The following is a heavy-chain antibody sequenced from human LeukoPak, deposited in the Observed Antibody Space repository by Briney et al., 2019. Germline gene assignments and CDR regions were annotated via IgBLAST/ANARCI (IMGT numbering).Heavy chain of an antibody. CDR1: GFTFSSYA. CDR2: ISYDGSNK. D-gene: IGHD6-13*01. V-gene: IGHV3-30*04. Sequence: PGRSLRLSCAASGFTFSSYAMHWVRQAPGKGLEWVAVISYDGSNKYYADSVKGRFTISRDNAKNSLYLQMNSLRAEDTAVYYCAKGAIAAAGDWFDPCGQGTLVTVSS. J-gene: IGHJ5*02. CDR3: AKGAIAAAGDWFDP.